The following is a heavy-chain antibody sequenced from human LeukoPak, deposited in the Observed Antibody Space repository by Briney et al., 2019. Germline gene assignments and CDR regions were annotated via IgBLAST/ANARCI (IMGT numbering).Heavy chain of an antibody. CDR2: IIPIFGTA. V-gene: IGHV1-69*05. Sequence: SVKVSCKASGGTFSSYAISWVRQAPGQGLEWMGGIIPIFGTANYAQKFQGRVTITTDESTSTAYMELSSLRSEDAAVYYCARDPFTIFGVVVGFDYWGQGTLVTVSS. CDR3: ARDPFTIFGVVVGFDY. D-gene: IGHD3-3*01. J-gene: IGHJ4*02. CDR1: GGTFSSYA.